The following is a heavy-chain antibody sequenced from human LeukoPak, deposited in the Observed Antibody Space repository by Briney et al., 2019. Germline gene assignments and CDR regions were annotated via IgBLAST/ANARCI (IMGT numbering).Heavy chain of an antibody. CDR2: INPSGGST. V-gene: IGHV1-46*01. J-gene: IGHJ4*02. CDR1: GYTFTGYY. CDR3: ARERSGYSQDY. D-gene: IGHD3-22*01. Sequence: ASVKVSCKASGYTFTGYYMHWVRQAPGQGLEWMGIINPSGGSTSYAQKFQGRVTMTRDMSTSTVYMELSSLRSEDTAVYYCARERSGYSQDYWGQGTLVTVSS.